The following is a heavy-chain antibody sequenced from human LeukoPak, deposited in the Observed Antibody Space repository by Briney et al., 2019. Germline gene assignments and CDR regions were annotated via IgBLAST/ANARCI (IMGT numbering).Heavy chain of an antibody. J-gene: IGHJ4*02. V-gene: IGHV3-23*01. CDR2: ISDSGGST. D-gene: IGHD3-22*01. Sequence: GGSLRLSCSVSGITLSNYGMSWVRQAPGKGLEWVAGISDSGGSTNYADSLKGRFTISRDNPKHTLYLQMTSLRAEDTAVYFCAKRGVVIRVILVGFHKEAYYFASWGQGALVTVSS. CDR3: AKRGVVIRVILVGFHKEAYYFAS. CDR1: GITLSNYG.